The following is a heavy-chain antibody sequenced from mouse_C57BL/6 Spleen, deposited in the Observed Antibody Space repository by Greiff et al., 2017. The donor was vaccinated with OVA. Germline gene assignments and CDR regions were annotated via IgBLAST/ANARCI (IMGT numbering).Heavy chain of an antibody. CDR3: ARAPRGSSLAWFAY. V-gene: IGHV5-4*03. CDR1: GFTFSSYA. J-gene: IGHJ3*01. CDR2: ISDGGSYT. D-gene: IGHD1-1*01. Sequence: EVKLVESGGGLVKPGGSLKLSCAASGFTFSSYAMSWVRQTPEKRLEWVATISDGGSYTYYPDNVKGRFTISRDNAKNNLYLQMSHLKSEDTAMYYCARAPRGSSLAWFAYWGQGTLVTVSA.